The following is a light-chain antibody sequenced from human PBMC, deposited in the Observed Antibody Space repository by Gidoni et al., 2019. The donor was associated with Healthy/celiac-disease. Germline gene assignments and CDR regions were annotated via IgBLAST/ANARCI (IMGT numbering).Light chain of an antibody. CDR1: ALPEQY. CDR3: QSTDGSRTSLV. J-gene: IGLJ3*02. CDR2: KDT. V-gene: IGLV3-25*03. Sequence: SYELPQTPSVSATPGQTARITCSGDALPEQYAYWYHQRPGQAPVLIIYKDTERPSGIPERFSGATSETTVTLTIADFQTEDEAAYYCQSTDGSRTSLVFGGRTKLTVL.